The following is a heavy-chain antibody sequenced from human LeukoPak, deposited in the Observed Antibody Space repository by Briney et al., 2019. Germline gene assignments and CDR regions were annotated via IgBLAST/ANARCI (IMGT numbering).Heavy chain of an antibody. V-gene: IGHV4-34*01. CDR3: ARGQRSGSYSAY. Sequence: KASETLSLTCAVYGGSFSGYYWSWIRQPPGKGLEWIGEINHSGSTNYNPSLKSRVTISVDTSKNQFSLKLSSVTAADTAVYYCARGQRSGSYSAYWGQGTLVTVSS. CDR2: INHSGST. D-gene: IGHD1-26*01. CDR1: GGSFSGYY. J-gene: IGHJ4*02.